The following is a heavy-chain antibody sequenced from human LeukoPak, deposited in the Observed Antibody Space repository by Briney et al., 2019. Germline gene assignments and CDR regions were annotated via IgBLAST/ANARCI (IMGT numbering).Heavy chain of an antibody. CDR2: IYSGAST. Sequence: GGSLRLSCAASGFTVSSNYMSWVRQAPGKGLEWVSVIYSGASTYYADSVKGRFTISRDNSKNTLYLQMNSLRAEDTAVYYCARDSPYSGSYSLDYWGQGTLVTVSS. D-gene: IGHD1-26*01. CDR1: GFTVSSNY. J-gene: IGHJ4*02. CDR3: ARDSPYSGSYSLDY. V-gene: IGHV3-66*01.